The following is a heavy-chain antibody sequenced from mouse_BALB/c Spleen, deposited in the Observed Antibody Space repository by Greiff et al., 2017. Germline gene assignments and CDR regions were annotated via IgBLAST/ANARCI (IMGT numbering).Heavy chain of an antibody. CDR3: ARDGGFYRYDGFAY. Sequence: EVKVVESGGGLVQPGGSLKLSCAASGFTFSSYGMSWVRQTPDKRLELVATINSNGGSTYYPDSVKGRFTISRDNAKNTRYLQMSSLKSEDTAMYYCARDGGFYRYDGFAYWGQGALVTVSA. J-gene: IGHJ3*01. CDR1: GFTFSSYG. D-gene: IGHD2-14*01. V-gene: IGHV5-6-3*01. CDR2: INSNGGST.